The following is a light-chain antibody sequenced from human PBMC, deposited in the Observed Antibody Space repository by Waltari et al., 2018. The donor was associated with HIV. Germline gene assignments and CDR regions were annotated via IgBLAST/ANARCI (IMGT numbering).Light chain of an antibody. V-gene: IGKV1D-16*01. J-gene: IGKJ4*01. CDR3: QQYNAYPLT. CDR1: HDISTW. Sequence: DIQMTQSRSSLSASVGDRALITCRASHDISTWLAWYQQKPEKAPKSLIYAASNLQSGVPSRVSGSGSGTDFTLTISSLQPEDFATYYCQQYNAYPLTFGGGTKVEIK. CDR2: AAS.